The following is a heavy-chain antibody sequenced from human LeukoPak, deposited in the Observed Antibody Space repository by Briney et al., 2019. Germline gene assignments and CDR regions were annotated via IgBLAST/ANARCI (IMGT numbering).Heavy chain of an antibody. D-gene: IGHD4-23*01. CDR3: ARSPRHDYGGSWYFDL. CDR1: GFTFSSYW. CDR2: INSDGSST. J-gene: IGHJ2*01. V-gene: IGHV3-74*01. Sequence: PGGSLRLSCAASGFTFSSYWMHWVRQAPGKGLVWVSRINSDGSSTSYADSVKGRFTISRDNAKNTLYLQMNSLRAEDTAVYYCARSPRHDYGGSWYFDLWGSRTIVTVSS.